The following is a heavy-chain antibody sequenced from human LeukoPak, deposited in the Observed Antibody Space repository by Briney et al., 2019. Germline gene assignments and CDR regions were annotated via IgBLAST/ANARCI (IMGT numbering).Heavy chain of an antibody. Sequence: PGGSLRLSCAASGFTVSSNYMSWVRQAPGKGLQWVSTISGSGGSTYYADSVKGRFTISRDNSKNTLYLQMNSLRAEDTAIYYCAKYGDYWGDYWGQGTLVTVSS. CDR1: GFTVSSNY. D-gene: IGHD4-17*01. J-gene: IGHJ4*02. CDR2: ISGSGGST. V-gene: IGHV3-23*01. CDR3: AKYGDYWGDY.